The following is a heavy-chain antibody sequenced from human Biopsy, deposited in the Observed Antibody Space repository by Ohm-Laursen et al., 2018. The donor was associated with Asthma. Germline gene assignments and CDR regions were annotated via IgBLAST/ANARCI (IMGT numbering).Heavy chain of an antibody. Sequence: SSVKVSCKASGGTFGNYAISWVRQAPGLGLEWLGWISPIFGRTNYAEKFQDRVTITADIFTRTAYMELSSLTSEDTAVYYCARPCDSRDILYFYYHMDVWGQGTSVSVSS. D-gene: IGHD3-3*02. CDR1: GGTFGNYA. CDR3: ARPCDSRDILYFYYHMDV. V-gene: IGHV1-69*06. CDR2: ISPIFGRT. J-gene: IGHJ6*02.